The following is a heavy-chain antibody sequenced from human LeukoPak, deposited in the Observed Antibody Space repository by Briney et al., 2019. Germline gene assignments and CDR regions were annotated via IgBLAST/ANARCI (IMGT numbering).Heavy chain of an antibody. CDR1: GFTFSSYW. J-gene: IGHJ4*02. CDR3: ATDPASYCTSSTCDFDY. Sequence: GGSLRLSCAASGFTFSSYWMSSVRQAPGKGLEWVANIKQDGSEKYYVGSVKGRFTISRDNAKNSLYLQMNNLGAEDTAVYYCATDPASYCTSSTCDFDYWGQGTLVTVSS. D-gene: IGHD2-8*01. V-gene: IGHV3-7*01. CDR2: IKQDGSEK.